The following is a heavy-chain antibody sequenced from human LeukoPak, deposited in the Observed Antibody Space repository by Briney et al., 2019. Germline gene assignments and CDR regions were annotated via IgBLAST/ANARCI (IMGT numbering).Heavy chain of an antibody. CDR3: ARGNEQQLSILGYYYYYMDV. CDR2: MNPNSGNT. J-gene: IGHJ6*03. Sequence: GASVKVSCKASGYTFTSYDINWVRQATGQGLEWMGWMNPNSGNTGYAQKFQGRVTITRNTSISTAYMELSSLRSEDTAVYYCARGNEQQLSILGYYYYYMDVWGKGTTVTVSS. CDR1: GYTFTSYD. D-gene: IGHD6-13*01. V-gene: IGHV1-8*03.